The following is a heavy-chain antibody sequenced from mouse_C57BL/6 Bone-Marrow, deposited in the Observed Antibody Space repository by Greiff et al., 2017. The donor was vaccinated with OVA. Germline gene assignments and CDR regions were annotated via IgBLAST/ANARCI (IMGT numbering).Heavy chain of an antibody. Sequence: VQLQQPGAELVMPGASVKLSCKASGYTFTSYWMHWVKQRPGQGLEWIGEIDPSDSYTNYNQKFKGKSTLTVDKSSSTAYMQLISLTSEDSAVYYCARRGGSSSTYFDYWGQGTTLTVSS. CDR1: GYTFTSYW. CDR2: IDPSDSYT. J-gene: IGHJ2*01. V-gene: IGHV1-69*01. D-gene: IGHD1-1*01. CDR3: ARRGGSSSTYFDY.